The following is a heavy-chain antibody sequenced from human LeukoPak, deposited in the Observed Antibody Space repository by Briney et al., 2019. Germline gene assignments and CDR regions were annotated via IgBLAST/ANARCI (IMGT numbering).Heavy chain of an antibody. CDR2: VSGSGGST. Sequence: GGSLRLSCAASGFTFSSYAMSGGRQAPGKGLEWVSGVSGSGGSTYYADSVKGRFTISRANSKNPLYLQMNTLRAEDTAVYYCAKGGGDYLIYYGMDVWGQGATVTVS. CDR3: AKGGGDYLIYYGMDV. J-gene: IGHJ6*02. CDR1: GFTFSSYA. D-gene: IGHD4-17*01. V-gene: IGHV3-23*01.